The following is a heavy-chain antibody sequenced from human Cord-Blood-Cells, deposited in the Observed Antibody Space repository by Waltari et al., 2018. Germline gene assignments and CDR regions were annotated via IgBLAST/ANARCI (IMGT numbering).Heavy chain of an antibody. CDR3: AKVRSSWYYFDY. CDR2: ISGSGGST. V-gene: IGHV3-23*01. J-gene: IGHJ4*02. CDR1: GVTFGGAA. Sequence: EVPLLESGGGLVEAGGFVRVSCAASGVTFGGAALSWVRQAPGEGLEWVSAISGSGGSTYYADSVKGRFTISRDNSKNTLDLQMNSLRAEDTAVYYCAKVRSSWYYFDYWGQGTLVTVSS. D-gene: IGHD6-13*01.